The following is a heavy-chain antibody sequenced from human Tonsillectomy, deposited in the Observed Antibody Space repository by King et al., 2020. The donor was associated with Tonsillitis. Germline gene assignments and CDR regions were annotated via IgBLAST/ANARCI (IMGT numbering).Heavy chain of an antibody. J-gene: IGHJ4*02. Sequence: QLQELGPGLVKPSETLSLTCTVSGGSISTTSYYWGWIRQPPGKGLEWIASIYYSGSTYYNPSLKRRVTISVDASKNQFSLRLNSVTAADTAVYYCASHYCGGDCYPIAAFFDYWGQGTLVTVSS. V-gene: IGHV4-39*01. D-gene: IGHD2-21*02. CDR1: GGSISTTSYY. CDR2: IYYSGST. CDR3: ASHYCGGDCYPIAAFFDY.